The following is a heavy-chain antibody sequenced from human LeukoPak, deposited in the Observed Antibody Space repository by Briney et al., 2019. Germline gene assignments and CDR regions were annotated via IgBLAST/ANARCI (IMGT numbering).Heavy chain of an antibody. CDR2: IYSGDST. CDR1: GLTVSTNY. V-gene: IGHV3-53*01. Sequence: SGGSLRLSCAASGLTVSTNYMSWVRQAPGKGLERVSVIYSGDSTYYASSVKGRFTISRDNSKNTVYLQMNSLRAEDTAIYYCAKTEGSGLVYYFMDVWGKGTTVTISS. D-gene: IGHD3-10*01. J-gene: IGHJ6*03. CDR3: AKTEGSGLVYYFMDV.